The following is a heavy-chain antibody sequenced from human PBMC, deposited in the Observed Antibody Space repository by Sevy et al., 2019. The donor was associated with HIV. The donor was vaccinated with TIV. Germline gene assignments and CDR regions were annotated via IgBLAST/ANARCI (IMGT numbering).Heavy chain of an antibody. CDR3: ARGLRFLEWLLSREETLDY. V-gene: IGHV3-30-3*01. D-gene: IGHD3-3*01. CDR1: GFTFSSYA. CDR2: ISYDGSNK. J-gene: IGHJ4*02. Sequence: GRSLRLSCAASGFTFSSYAMHWVRQAPGKGLEWVAVISYDGSNKYYADSVKGRFTISRDNSKNTLYLQMNSLRAEDTAVYYCARGLRFLEWLLSREETLDYWGQGTLVTVSS.